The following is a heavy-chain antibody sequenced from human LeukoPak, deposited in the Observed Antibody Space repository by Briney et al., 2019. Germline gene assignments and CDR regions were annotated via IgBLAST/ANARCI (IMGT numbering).Heavy chain of an antibody. J-gene: IGHJ4*02. Sequence: GGSPRLSCAASGFTFTTYGIHWVRQAPGKGLEWVAVIWPDGSIKYYADSVKGRFTISRDDSKNTLYLQMNSLRAEDTAVYYCARAVGPYDYWGQGTLVTVSS. D-gene: IGHD3-16*01. CDR3: ARAVGPYDY. CDR2: IWPDGSIK. CDR1: GFTFTTYG. V-gene: IGHV3-33*01.